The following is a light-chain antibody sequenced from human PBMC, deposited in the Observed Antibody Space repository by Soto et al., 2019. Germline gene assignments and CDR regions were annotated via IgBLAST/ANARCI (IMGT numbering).Light chain of an antibody. CDR1: QSVSSN. V-gene: IGKV3-15*01. Sequence: EIGMTQSPATLSVSPGERATLSCRASQSVSSNLAWYQQKPGQAPRLLIYGASTRATGIPARFSGSGSGTEFTLTISSLQSEDCAVYYCQQYNNWPPGKFGQGTKVEI. J-gene: IGKJ1*01. CDR3: QQYNNWPPGK. CDR2: GAS.